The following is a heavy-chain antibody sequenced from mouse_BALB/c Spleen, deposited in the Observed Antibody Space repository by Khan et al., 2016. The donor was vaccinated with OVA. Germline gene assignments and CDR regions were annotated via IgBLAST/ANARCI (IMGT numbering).Heavy chain of an antibody. J-gene: IGHJ4*01. Sequence: QVRLQQSGPELVKPGASVKISCKASGYTFTDYYINWVKQKPGQGLEWIGWIYPGSANTKYTEKFKGKATLTVDTSSSTAYMQLSSLTSEDTAVYVGEGSTVVTTRDALDYWGQGTSVTVSS. V-gene: IGHV1-84*02. CDR3: EGSTVVTTRDALDY. D-gene: IGHD1-1*01. CDR1: GYTFTDYY. CDR2: IYPGSANT.